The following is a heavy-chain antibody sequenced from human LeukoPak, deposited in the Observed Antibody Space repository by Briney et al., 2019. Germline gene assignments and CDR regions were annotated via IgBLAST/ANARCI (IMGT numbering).Heavy chain of an antibody. D-gene: IGHD6-13*01. CDR3: ARFVVSAAAGLVDY. CDR1: GFTFSSYG. CDR2: IWYDGSNK. Sequence: GGSLRLSCAASGFTFSSYGMHWVRQAPGKGLEWVAVIWYDGSNKYYADSVKGRFTISRDNSKNTLYLQMNSLRAEDTAVYYCARFVVSAAAGLVDYWGQGTLVTVSS. J-gene: IGHJ4*02. V-gene: IGHV3-33*01.